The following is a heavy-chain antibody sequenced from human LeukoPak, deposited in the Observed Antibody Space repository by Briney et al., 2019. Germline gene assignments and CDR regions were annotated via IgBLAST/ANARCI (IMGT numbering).Heavy chain of an antibody. D-gene: IGHD6-6*01. Sequence: SETLSLTCAVYGGSFSGYYWSWIRQPPGKGLEWIGYIYYSGSTNYNPSLKSRVTISVDTSKNQFSLKLSSVTAADTAVYYCARFVNYFDYWGQGTLVTVSS. J-gene: IGHJ4*02. CDR3: ARFVNYFDY. CDR2: IYYSGST. V-gene: IGHV4-59*01. CDR1: GGSFSGYY.